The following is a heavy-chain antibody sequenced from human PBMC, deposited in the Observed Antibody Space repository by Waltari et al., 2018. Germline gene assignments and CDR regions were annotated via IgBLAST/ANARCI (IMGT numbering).Heavy chain of an antibody. CDR2: IYYSGST. CDR1: GGSISSYY. J-gene: IGHJ4*02. Sequence: QVQLQESGPGLVKPSETLSLTCTVPGGSISSYYWSWIRQPPGKGLEWIGYIYYSGSTNYNPSLKSRVTISVDTSKNQFSLKLSSVTAADTAVYYCARVDSGSYVYFDYWGQGTLVTVSS. D-gene: IGHD1-26*01. CDR3: ARVDSGSYVYFDY. V-gene: IGHV4-59*01.